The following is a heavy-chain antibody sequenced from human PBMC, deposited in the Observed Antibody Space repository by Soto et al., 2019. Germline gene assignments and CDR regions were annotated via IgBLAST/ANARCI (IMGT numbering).Heavy chain of an antibody. CDR2: IIPILGIA. D-gene: IGHD3-22*01. CDR3: ASELDYYDSSGCGAFCI. Sequence: QVQLVQSGAEVKKPGSSVKVSCKASGGTFSSYTISWVRQAPGQGLQWMGRIIPILGIATYAQKFQGRVTINADKSTSRAYMELGSLGAEDTAVYYCASELDYYDSSGCGAFCIWGQGKMVTVSS. CDR1: GGTFSSYT. J-gene: IGHJ3*02. V-gene: IGHV1-69*02.